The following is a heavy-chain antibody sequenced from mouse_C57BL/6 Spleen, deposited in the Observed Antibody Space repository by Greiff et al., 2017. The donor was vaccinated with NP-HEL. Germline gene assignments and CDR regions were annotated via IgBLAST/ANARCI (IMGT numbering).Heavy chain of an antibody. CDR2: ISDGGSYT. CDR1: GFTFSSYA. CDR3: AREGYYYGSSYFDY. J-gene: IGHJ2*01. V-gene: IGHV5-4*01. Sequence: EVNVVESGGGLVKPGGSLKLSCAASGFTFSSYAMSWVRQTPEKRLEWVATISDGGSYTYYPDNVKGRFTISRDNAKNNLYLQMSHLKSEDTAMYYCAREGYYYGSSYFDYWGQGTTLTVSS. D-gene: IGHD1-1*01.